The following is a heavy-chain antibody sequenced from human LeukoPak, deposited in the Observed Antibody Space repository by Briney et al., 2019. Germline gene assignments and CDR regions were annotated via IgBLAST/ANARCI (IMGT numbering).Heavy chain of an antibody. V-gene: IGHV3-7*04. CDR2: IKQDGSKK. CDR1: GFPFSSYW. CDR3: TRVGYIDEGIDY. J-gene: IGHJ4*02. Sequence: GGSLRLSCVASGFPFSSYWMTWVRQAPGKGLEWVANIKQDGSKKSYVDSVKGRFTISRDNAKNSLYLQMNSLRAEDTAIYYCTRVGYIDEGIDYWGQGTLVTVST. D-gene: IGHD5-24*01.